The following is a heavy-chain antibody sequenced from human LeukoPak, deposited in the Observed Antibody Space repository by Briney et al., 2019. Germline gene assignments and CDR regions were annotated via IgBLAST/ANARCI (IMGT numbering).Heavy chain of an antibody. CDR1: GFTFSSYD. V-gene: IGHV3-13*01. J-gene: IGHJ4*02. CDR2: IGPAGDT. CDR3: ARASSFYHDSASYSCFDY. Sequence: GGSLRLSCAASGFTFSSYDMHWVRQPTGKGLEWVSAIGPAGDTYYPDSVKGRFTISRENAKNSLYLQMNSLRAGDTAVYYCARASSFYHDSASYSCFDYWGQGTLVTVSS. D-gene: IGHD3-10*01.